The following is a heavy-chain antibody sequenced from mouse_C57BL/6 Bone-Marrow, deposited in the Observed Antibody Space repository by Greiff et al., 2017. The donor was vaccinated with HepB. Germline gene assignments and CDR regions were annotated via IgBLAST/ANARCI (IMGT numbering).Heavy chain of an antibody. CDR3: ARGDYGSSYFDY. CDR1: GYTFTTYP. CDR2: FHPYNDDT. D-gene: IGHD1-1*01. V-gene: IGHV1-47*01. Sequence: QVQLKESGAELVKPGASVKMSCKASGYTFTTYPIEWMKQNHGKSLEWIGNFHPYNDDTKYNEKFKGKATLTVEKSSSTVYLELSRLTSDDSAVYYCARGDYGSSYFDYWGQGTTLTVSS. J-gene: IGHJ2*01.